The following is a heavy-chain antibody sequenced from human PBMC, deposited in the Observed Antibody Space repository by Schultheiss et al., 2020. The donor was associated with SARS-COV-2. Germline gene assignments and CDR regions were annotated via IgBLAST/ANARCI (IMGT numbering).Heavy chain of an antibody. CDR2: IYWNDDK. V-gene: IGHV2-5*01. D-gene: IGHD3-22*01. CDR1: GFSLSTSGVG. Sequence: SGPTLVKPTQTLTLTCTFSGFSLSTSGVGVGWIRQPPGKALEWLALIYWNDDKRYSPSLKSRLTITKDTSKNQVVLTMTNMDPVDTAKYYCAHRPTPYYYGRSGYPLLGYYCYGMDVWGQGTTVTV. J-gene: IGHJ6*02. CDR3: AHRPTPYYYGRSGYPLLGYYCYGMDV.